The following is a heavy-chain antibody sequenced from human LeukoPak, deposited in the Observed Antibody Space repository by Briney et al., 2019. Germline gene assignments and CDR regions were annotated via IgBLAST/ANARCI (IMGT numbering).Heavy chain of an antibody. Sequence: SETLSLTCTVSGGSISSYYWSWIRQPPGKGLEWIGYIYYSGSTNYNPSLKSRGTISVDTSKNQFSLKLSSVTAADTAVYYCARGVFGVVIIGDYFALDYWGQGTLVTVSS. J-gene: IGHJ4*02. CDR2: IYYSGST. CDR1: GGSISSYY. CDR3: ARGVFGVVIIGDYFALDY. V-gene: IGHV4-59*01. D-gene: IGHD3-3*01.